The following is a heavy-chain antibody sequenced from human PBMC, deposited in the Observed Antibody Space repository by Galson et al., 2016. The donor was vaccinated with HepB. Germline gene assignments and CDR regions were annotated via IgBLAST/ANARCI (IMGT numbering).Heavy chain of an antibody. CDR2: IYWDDDK. J-gene: IGHJ4*02. Sequence: PALVKPTQTLTLTCTFSGFSLNSSGVGVGWIRQPPGKAPEWLSLIYWDDDKRYSPSLKSRLTITKVTSRNQVVLTMTNLDPVDTATYYCAHLVNWNPLSYFDYWGPGILVTVSS. CDR1: GFSLNSSGVG. D-gene: IGHD1-20*01. CDR3: AHLVNWNPLSYFDY. V-gene: IGHV2-5*02.